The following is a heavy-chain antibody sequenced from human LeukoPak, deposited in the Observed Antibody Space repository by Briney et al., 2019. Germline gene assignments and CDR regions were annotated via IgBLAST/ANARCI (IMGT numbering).Heavy chain of an antibody. Sequence: GGSLRLSCAASGFIFSDNYMSWISQAPGKGLEWVAVIWYDGSHRYYAASVTGRFTISRDNSRNTLYLQMNSLGAEDTAVYYCARDTGASANYWGQGTLVIVSS. D-gene: IGHD4/OR15-4a*01. CDR1: GFIFSDNY. J-gene: IGHJ4*02. CDR3: ARDTGASANY. V-gene: IGHV3-33*08. CDR2: IWYDGSHR.